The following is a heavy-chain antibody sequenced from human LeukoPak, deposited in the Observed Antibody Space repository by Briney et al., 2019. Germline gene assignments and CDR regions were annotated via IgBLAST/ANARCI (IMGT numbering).Heavy chain of an antibody. Sequence: GGSLRLSCAASGFTFSSYVMNWVRQAPGKGLEWVSVISGGGGSTYYADPVKGRFTISRDNSKNTLFLQMNSLRAEDTAVYYCAKGGYCSSTSCYVGWFDPWGQGTLVTVSS. J-gene: IGHJ5*02. CDR1: GFTFSSYV. CDR3: AKGGYCSSTSCYVGWFDP. CDR2: ISGGGGST. V-gene: IGHV3-23*01. D-gene: IGHD2-2*01.